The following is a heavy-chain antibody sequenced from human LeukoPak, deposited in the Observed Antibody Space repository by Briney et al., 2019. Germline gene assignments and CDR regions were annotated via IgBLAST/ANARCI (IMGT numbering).Heavy chain of an antibody. J-gene: IGHJ4*02. CDR1: GGTFSSYA. D-gene: IGHD5-18*01. CDR3: ARDTAGGWNYFDY. Sequence: SVKVSCKASGGTFSSYAISWVRQAPGQGLEWMGRIIPIFGTANYAQKFQGRVTITTDESTSTAYMELSSLRSEDTAVYYCARDTAGGWNYFDYWGQGILVTVSS. CDR2: IIPIFGTA. V-gene: IGHV1-69*05.